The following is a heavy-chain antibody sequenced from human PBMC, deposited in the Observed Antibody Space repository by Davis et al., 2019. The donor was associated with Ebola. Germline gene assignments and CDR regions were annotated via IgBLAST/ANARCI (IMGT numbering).Heavy chain of an antibody. V-gene: IGHV1-3*01. Sequence: ASVKVSCKASGYTFTSYAMNWVRHAPGQRLEWMGWNTAGNGNTKYSQKFKGRVTITRDTSASTAYMELSSLRSEDTAVYYCAREDSYGLNWFDPWGQGTLFTVSS. CDR1: GYTFTSYA. D-gene: IGHD5-18*01. CDR2: NTAGNGNT. J-gene: IGHJ5*02. CDR3: AREDSYGLNWFDP.